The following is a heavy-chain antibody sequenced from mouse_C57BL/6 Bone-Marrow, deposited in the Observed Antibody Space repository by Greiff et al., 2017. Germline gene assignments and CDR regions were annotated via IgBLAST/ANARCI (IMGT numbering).Heavy chain of an antibody. D-gene: IGHD1-1*01. CDR3: ARERTVDYWYCDV. CDR2: ISYDGSN. V-gene: IGHV3-6*01. CDR1: GYSITSGYY. J-gene: IGHJ1*03. Sequence: EVQLQQSGPGLVKPSQSLSLTCSVTGYSITSGYYWNWIRQFPGNKLEWMGYISYDGSNNYNPSPKNRISITRDTSKNQFFLKLNSVTTEDTATYYCARERTVDYWYCDVWGTGTTVTVSS.